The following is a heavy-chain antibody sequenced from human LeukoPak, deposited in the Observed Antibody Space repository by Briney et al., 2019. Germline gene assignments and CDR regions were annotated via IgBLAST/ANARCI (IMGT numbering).Heavy chain of an antibody. D-gene: IGHD6-19*01. CDR3: ARHFEQQWLVLDY. CDR1: GGSISSYY. V-gene: IGHV4-59*08. J-gene: IGHJ4*02. CDR2: IYYSGST. Sequence: KTSETLSLTCTVSGGSISSYYWSWIRQPPGKGLEWIGYIYYSGSTNYNPSLKSRVTISVDTSKNQFSLKLSSVTAADTAVYYCARHFEQQWLVLDYWGQGTLVTVSS.